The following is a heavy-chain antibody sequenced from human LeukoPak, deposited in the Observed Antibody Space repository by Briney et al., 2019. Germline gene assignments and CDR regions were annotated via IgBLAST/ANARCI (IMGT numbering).Heavy chain of an antibody. CDR3: ASTKLGYCSSTSCYHYYYYGMDV. Sequence: ASVKVSCTASGYTFTSYAMHWVRQAPGQRLEWMGWINAGNGNTKYSQKFQGRVTITRDTSASTAYMELSSLRSEDTAVYYCASTKLGYCSSTSCYHYYYYGMDVWGQGTTVTVSS. CDR1: GYTFTSYA. J-gene: IGHJ6*02. V-gene: IGHV1-3*01. D-gene: IGHD2-2*01. CDR2: INAGNGNT.